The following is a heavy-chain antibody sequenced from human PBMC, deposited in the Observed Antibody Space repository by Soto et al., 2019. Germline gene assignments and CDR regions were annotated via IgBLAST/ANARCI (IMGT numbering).Heavy chain of an antibody. CDR1: GYTFTSYG. J-gene: IGHJ5*01. Sequence: GASVKVSCKASGYTFTSYGISWVRQAPGQGLEWMGWISAYNGNTNYAQKLQGRVTMTTDTSNNQVSLQLNSVTPDDTAVYYCARLIGNSWLDSWGQGTLVTAPQ. D-gene: IGHD3-16*01. CDR3: ARLIGNSWLDS. CDR2: ISAYNGNT. V-gene: IGHV1-18*01.